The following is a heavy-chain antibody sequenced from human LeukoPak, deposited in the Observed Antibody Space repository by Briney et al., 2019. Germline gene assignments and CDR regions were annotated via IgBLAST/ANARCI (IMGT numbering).Heavy chain of an antibody. CDR3: ARGDCSGATCYDLFDV. J-gene: IGHJ3*01. CDR1: GYTFTDYY. Sequence: ASVKLSCKASGYTFTDYYIHWVRQAPGQGLEWMGWINPKSGGTDSAQKFQGRVTMTRDTSISSAYVELSRLSSDDTAVYYCARGDCSGATCYDLFDVWGQGTKVTVSS. D-gene: IGHD2-2*01. V-gene: IGHV1-2*02. CDR2: INPKSGGT.